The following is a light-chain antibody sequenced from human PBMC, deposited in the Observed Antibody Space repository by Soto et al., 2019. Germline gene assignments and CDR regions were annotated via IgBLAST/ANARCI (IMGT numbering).Light chain of an antibody. V-gene: IGKV3-15*01. CDR3: QQYSDWHLT. Sequence: EIVMTQSPDTLSVSPGEKATLSCRASQSVRSNLAWYQQKPGQAPRLLIFGASTGATGVPARFSGGGSETAFTLTINGLQSEDFATYYCQQYSDWHLTFGGGTKVES. CDR2: GAS. J-gene: IGKJ4*01. CDR1: QSVRSN.